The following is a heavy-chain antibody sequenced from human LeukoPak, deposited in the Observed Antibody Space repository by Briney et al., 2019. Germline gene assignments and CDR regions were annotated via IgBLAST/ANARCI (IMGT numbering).Heavy chain of an antibody. CDR3: ARSHVWLGMDV. D-gene: IGHD6-19*01. CDR1: GYTFTDYY. Sequence: ASVKVSCKASGYTFTDYYIHWVRQAPGQGFEWMGWVNPDRGGTNYAQKPQGRVTMTRDMSISTAYMELSRLKFDDTAVYYCARSHVWLGMDVWGKGTTVTVSS. CDR2: VNPDRGGT. J-gene: IGHJ6*03. V-gene: IGHV1-2*02.